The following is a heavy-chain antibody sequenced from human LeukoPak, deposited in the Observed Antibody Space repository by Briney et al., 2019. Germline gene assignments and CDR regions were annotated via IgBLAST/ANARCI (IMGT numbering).Heavy chain of an antibody. CDR3: ARDALPPGYSSSWYLLDY. CDR2: IIPIFGTA. J-gene: IGHJ4*02. CDR1: GGTFSSYA. V-gene: IGHV1-69*01. D-gene: IGHD6-13*01. Sequence: ASVKVSCKASGGTFSSYAISWVRQAPGQGLEWMGGIIPIFGTANYAQKFQGRVTITADESTSTAYMELSSLRSEDTAVYYCARDALPPGYSSSWYLLDYWGQGTLVTVSS.